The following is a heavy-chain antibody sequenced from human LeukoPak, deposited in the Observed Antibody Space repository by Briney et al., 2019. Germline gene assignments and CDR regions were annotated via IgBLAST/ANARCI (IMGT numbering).Heavy chain of an antibody. Sequence: GGSLRLSCAASGFTFSSYAMHWVRQAPGKGLEWVAVISYDGSNKYYADSVKGRFTISRDNSKNTLYLQMNSLRAEDTAVYYCARVGGSGSYDELRAFDIWGQGTTVTVSS. J-gene: IGHJ3*02. CDR3: ARVGGSGSYDELRAFDI. CDR1: GFTFSSYA. D-gene: IGHD3-10*01. CDR2: ISYDGSNK. V-gene: IGHV3-30-3*01.